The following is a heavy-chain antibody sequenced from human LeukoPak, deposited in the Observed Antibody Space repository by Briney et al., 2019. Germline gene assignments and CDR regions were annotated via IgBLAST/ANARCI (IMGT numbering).Heavy chain of an antibody. Sequence: GGSLRLSCAASGFTFSGSAMHWVRQASGKGLEWVGRITGNTYATAYAASVRGRFTISRDDSKNTAYLQMNSLKTEDTAVYYCAGGSGWCSPDYWGQGALVTVSS. J-gene: IGHJ4*02. CDR2: ITGNTYAT. CDR3: AGGSGWCSPDY. CDR1: GFTFSGSA. D-gene: IGHD6-19*01. V-gene: IGHV3-73*01.